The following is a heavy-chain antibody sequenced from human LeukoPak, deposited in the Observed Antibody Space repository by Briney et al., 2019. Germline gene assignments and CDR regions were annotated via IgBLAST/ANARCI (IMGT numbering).Heavy chain of an antibody. CDR2: IYYSGST. CDR1: GGSISSYF. J-gene: IGHJ5*02. V-gene: IGHV4-59*01. D-gene: IGHD2-2*01. CDR3: ARVRCSSTSCYPPVNWFDP. Sequence: SETLSLTCTVSGGSISSYFWSWIRQPPGKGLEWIGYIYYSGSTNYNPSLKSRVTISVDTSKNQFSLKLSFVTAADTAVYYCARVRCSSTSCYPPVNWFDPWGQGTLVTVSS.